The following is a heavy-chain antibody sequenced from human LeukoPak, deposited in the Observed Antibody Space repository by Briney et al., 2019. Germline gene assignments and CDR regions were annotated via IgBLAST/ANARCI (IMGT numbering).Heavy chain of an antibody. CDR3: ARCRQWLIKDLACDAFDI. CDR2: IIPIFGTP. CDR1: GGTFSSYA. V-gene: IGHV1-69*01. Sequence: ASVKVSCKASGGTFSSYAINWVRQAPGQGLEWMGGIIPIFGTPNYAQKFQDRVTITADASTSTAYMELSSLRSEDTAVYYCARCRQWLIKDLACDAFDIWGQGTMVTVSS. J-gene: IGHJ3*02. D-gene: IGHD6-19*01.